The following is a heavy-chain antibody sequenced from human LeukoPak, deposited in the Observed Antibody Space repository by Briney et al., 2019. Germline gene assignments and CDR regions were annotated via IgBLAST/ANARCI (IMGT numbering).Heavy chain of an antibody. CDR2: INPNSGGT. Sequence: ASVTVSCTASGYTFTGYYMHWVRQAPGQGLEWMGWINPNSGGTNYAQKFQGRVTMTRDTSISTAYMELSRLRSDDTAVYYCASNVEMATIGSVYWGQGTLVTVSS. V-gene: IGHV1-2*02. CDR3: ASNVEMATIGSVY. J-gene: IGHJ4*02. CDR1: GYTFTGYY. D-gene: IGHD5-12*01.